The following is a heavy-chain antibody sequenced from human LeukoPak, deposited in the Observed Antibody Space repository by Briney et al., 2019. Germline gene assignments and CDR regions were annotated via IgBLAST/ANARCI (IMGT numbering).Heavy chain of an antibody. V-gene: IGHV3-74*01. CDR3: ARPTEMATIRDAFDI. CDR2: ISINGSST. CDR1: GFNFSTYW. Sequence: GGSLRLSCVASGFNFSTYWMHWVRQAPGKGLVWVSRISINGSSTDYADSVKGRFTISRDNAKNTLYLQMNSLRAEDTAVYYCARPTEMATIRDAFDIWGQGTMVTVSS. J-gene: IGHJ3*02. D-gene: IGHD5-24*01.